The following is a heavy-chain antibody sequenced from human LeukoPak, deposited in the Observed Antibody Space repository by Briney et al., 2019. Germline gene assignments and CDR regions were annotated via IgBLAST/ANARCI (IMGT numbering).Heavy chain of an antibody. D-gene: IGHD3-22*01. V-gene: IGHV3-23*01. CDR2: ISGSGGST. J-gene: IGHJ4*02. Sequence: GGSLRLSCAASGFTFSTYAMSWVRQAPGKGLEWVSAISGSGGSTNYADSVKGRVTVSRDNSKSTLYLQMNSLRAEDTAVYYCAKSSYYDSSGYYREYYFDYWGQGTLVTVTS. CDR1: GFTFSTYA. CDR3: AKSSYYDSSGYYREYYFDY.